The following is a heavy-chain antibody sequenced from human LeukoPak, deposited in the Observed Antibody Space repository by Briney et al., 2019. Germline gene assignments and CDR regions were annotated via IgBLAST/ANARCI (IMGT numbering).Heavy chain of an antibody. Sequence: ASVKVSCKASGYTFTSYGISWVRQASGQGLEWMGWISAYNGNTNYAQKLQGRVTMTTDTSTSTAYIELRSLRSDGTAVYYCARDMKRSSGYYPRLFYYWGQGTLVTVSS. CDR1: GYTFTSYG. V-gene: IGHV1-18*01. J-gene: IGHJ4*02. CDR2: ISAYNGNT. D-gene: IGHD3-22*01. CDR3: ARDMKRSSGYYPRLFYY.